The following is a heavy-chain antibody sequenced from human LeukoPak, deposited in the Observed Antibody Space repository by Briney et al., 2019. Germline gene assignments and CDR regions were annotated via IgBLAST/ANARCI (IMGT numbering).Heavy chain of an antibody. CDR2: INANSGTR. CDR1: GFAFSFFA. J-gene: IGHJ3*02. Sequence: PGGSLRLSCEASGFAFSFFAMSWLRQPPGKGLEWVSTINANSGTRSYAASVRGRFTISRDNSKNTVYLQLNTLRAEDTAVYYCARDGYSSGWYAFDIWGQGTMVTVSS. D-gene: IGHD6-19*01. V-gene: IGHV3-23*01. CDR3: ARDGYSSGWYAFDI.